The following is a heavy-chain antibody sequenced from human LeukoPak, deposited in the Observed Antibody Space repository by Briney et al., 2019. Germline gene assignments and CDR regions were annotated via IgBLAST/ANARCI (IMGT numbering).Heavy chain of an antibody. J-gene: IGHJ3*02. V-gene: IGHV3-21*01. CDR2: ISSSSSYR. Sequence: PGGSLRLSCAASGSTLSSYSMNWVRQAPGKGLEWVSSISSSSSYRYYADSVKGRFTISRDNAKNSLYLQMNSLRAEDTAVYYCARGYTNYGYAFDIWGQGTMVTVSS. CDR1: GSTLSSYS. D-gene: IGHD4-11*01. CDR3: ARGYTNYGYAFDI.